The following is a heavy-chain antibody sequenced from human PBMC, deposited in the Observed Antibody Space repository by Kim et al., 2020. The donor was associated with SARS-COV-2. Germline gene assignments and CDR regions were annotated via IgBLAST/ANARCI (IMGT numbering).Heavy chain of an antibody. CDR1: GFTFSSYW. D-gene: IGHD2-2*02. CDR3: AGRYCSSTSCYTYWYFDL. J-gene: IGHJ2*01. CDR2: IKQDGSEK. V-gene: IGHV3-7*03. Sequence: GGSLRLSCAASGFTFSSYWMSWVRQAPGKGLVWVANIKQDGSEKYYVDSVKGRFTISRDNAKNSLYLQMNSLRAEDTAVYYCAGRYCSSTSCYTYWYFDLWGRGTLVTVSS.